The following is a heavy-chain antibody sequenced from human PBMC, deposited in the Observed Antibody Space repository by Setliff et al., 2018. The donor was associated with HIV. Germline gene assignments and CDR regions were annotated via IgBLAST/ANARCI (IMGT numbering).Heavy chain of an antibody. D-gene: IGHD2-2*01. CDR1: GYSINSGFS. CDR2: IYQSGSI. V-gene: IGHV4-38-2*01. CDR3: ARGRSCSSSSCYLVYYYYYGMDV. J-gene: IGHJ6*02. Sequence: NPSETLSLTCAASGYSINSGFSRAWIRQPPGQGPQWIGSIYQSGSIYYNPSLQSRVTISVDSSKNQFSLRLSSVTAADTAVYYCARGRSCSSSSCYLVYYYYYGMDVWGHGSTVTVSS.